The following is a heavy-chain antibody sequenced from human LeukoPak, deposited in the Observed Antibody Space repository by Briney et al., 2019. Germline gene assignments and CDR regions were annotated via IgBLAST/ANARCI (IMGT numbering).Heavy chain of an antibody. CDR1: GFTFSSYW. CDR3: ARDRFSSSWYLRLGY. CDR2: IKQDGSEK. V-gene: IGHV3-7*03. D-gene: IGHD6-13*01. J-gene: IGHJ4*02. Sequence: GGSLRLSCAASGFTFSSYWMSWVRQAPGKGLEWVANIKQDGSEKYYVDSVKGRFTISRDNAKNSLYLQMNSLRAEDTAVYYCARDRFSSSWYLRLGYWGQGTLVTVSS.